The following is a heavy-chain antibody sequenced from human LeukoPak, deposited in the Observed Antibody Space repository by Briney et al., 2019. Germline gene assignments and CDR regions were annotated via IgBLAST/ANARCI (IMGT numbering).Heavy chain of an antibody. CDR3: ARAMGVDTTTQPEADHFYY. Sequence: SETLSLTCTVSGGSISSGGYYWSWIRQHPGKGLEWIGHIYYSGSTHYNPSLKSRVTISVDTSKNQFTLKVSSVTAADTAVYYCARAMGVDTTTQPEADHFYYWGQGTLVTVSS. V-gene: IGHV4-31*03. CDR2: IYYSGST. D-gene: IGHD5-12*01. J-gene: IGHJ4*02. CDR1: GGSISSGGYY.